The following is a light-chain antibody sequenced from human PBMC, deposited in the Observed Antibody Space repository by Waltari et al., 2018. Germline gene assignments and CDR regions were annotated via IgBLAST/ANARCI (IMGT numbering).Light chain of an antibody. CDR3: QQYYSPPLT. Sequence: DIVMTQSPDSLAVSLGERATIHCKSSQSVLYSSNNKNYLAWYQQKPGQPPKLLIYWAATRESGVPDRFSGSGSGTEFNLTIRRLQAEDVAVYYCQQYYSPPLTVGGETKVEIK. CDR1: QSVLYSSNNKNY. V-gene: IGKV4-1*01. CDR2: WAA. J-gene: IGKJ4*01.